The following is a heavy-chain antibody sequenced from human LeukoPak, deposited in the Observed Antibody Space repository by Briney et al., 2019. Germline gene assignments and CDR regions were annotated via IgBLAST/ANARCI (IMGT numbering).Heavy chain of an antibody. D-gene: IGHD1-26*01. V-gene: IGHV1-8*03. CDR2: MNPNSGNT. J-gene: IGHJ3*02. Sequence: ASVKVSCKASGYTFTSYDINWVRQATGQGLEWMGWMNPNSGNTGYAQKFQGRATITRNTSISTAYMELSSLRSEDTAVYYCARRRYSGSYYREFDAFDIWGQGTMVTVSS. CDR3: ARRRYSGSYYREFDAFDI. CDR1: GYTFTSYD.